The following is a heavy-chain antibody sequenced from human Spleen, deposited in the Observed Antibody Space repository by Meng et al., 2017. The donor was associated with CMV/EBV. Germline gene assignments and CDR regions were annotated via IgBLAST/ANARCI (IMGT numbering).Heavy chain of an antibody. J-gene: IGHJ4*02. V-gene: IGHV3-9*01. CDR2: ISWNSGSI. CDR1: GFTFDDYA. Sequence: SLKISCAASGFTFDDYAMHWVWQAPGKGLEWVSGISWNSGSIGYVDSVKGRFTISRDNAKNSLYLQMNSLRAEDTALYYCARRYSYGQYYFDYWGQGPRSPSPQ. D-gene: IGHD5-18*01. CDR3: ARRYSYGQYYFDY.